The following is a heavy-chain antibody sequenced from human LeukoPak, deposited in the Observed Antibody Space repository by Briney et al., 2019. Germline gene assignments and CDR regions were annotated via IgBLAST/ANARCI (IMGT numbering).Heavy chain of an antibody. CDR3: ARGRGGRYWFDP. J-gene: IGHJ5*02. Sequence: PSETLSLTCTVSGGSISSYHWSWIRQPPGKGLEWIGYIYYSGSTNYNPSLKSRVTISVDTSKNQFSLKLSSVTAADTAVYYCARGRGGRYWFDPWGQGTLVTVSS. CDR2: IYYSGST. D-gene: IGHD5-24*01. CDR1: GGSISSYH. V-gene: IGHV4-59*01.